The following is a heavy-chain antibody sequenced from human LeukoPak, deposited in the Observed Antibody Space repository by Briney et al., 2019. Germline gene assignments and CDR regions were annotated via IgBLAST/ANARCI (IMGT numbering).Heavy chain of an antibody. Sequence: ASVKVSCKASGYTFTSYYMHWVRQAPGQGLEWMGIINPSGGSTSYAQKFQGRVTMTRDMSTSTVYMELSSLRSEDTAVYYCARDWRGATGDYWGQGTLVTVSS. CDR1: GYTFTSYY. D-gene: IGHD1-26*01. V-gene: IGHV1-46*01. CDR3: ARDWRGATGDY. CDR2: INPSGGST. J-gene: IGHJ4*02.